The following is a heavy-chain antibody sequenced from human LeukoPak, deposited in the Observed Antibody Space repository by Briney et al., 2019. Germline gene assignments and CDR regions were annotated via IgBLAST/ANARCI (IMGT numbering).Heavy chain of an antibody. Sequence: PSETLSLTCTVSGGSISSYYWSWIRQPPGKGLEWIGYIYYSGSPNYNPSLKSRVTISLDTSKNQFSLKLSSVTAADKAVYYCARGCSYGDNWFDPWGQGTLVTVSS. CDR2: IYYSGSP. D-gene: IGHD5-18*01. CDR1: GGSISSYY. V-gene: IGHV4-59*01. CDR3: ARGCSYGDNWFDP. J-gene: IGHJ5*02.